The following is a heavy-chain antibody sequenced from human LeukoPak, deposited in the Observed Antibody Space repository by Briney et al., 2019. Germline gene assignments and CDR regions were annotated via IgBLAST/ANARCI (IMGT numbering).Heavy chain of an antibody. D-gene: IGHD1-26*01. CDR1: GFTFSNYA. CDR2: ISYDGSSE. CDR3: ASTNYRGGSTGYNWFDP. J-gene: IGHJ5*02. Sequence: GGSLRLSCAASGFTFSNYAMHWVRQAPGKGLEWVAVISYDGSSESYPDSVKGRFTISRDNSKDMLYLQMNSLRGEDTAVYYCASTNYRGGSTGYNWFDPWGQGTLVTVSS. V-gene: IGHV3-30-3*01.